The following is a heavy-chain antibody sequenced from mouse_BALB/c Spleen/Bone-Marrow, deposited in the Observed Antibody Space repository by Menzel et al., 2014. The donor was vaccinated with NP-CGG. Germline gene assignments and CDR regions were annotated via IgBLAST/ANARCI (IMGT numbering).Heavy chain of an antibody. V-gene: IGHV1-4*01. CDR2: INPSSDYT. Sequence: VQLQQSGAELARPGASVKMSCKASGYTFTSYTIHWVKQRPGQGLEWIGYINPSSDYTNYNQKFKDKATLTADKSSSTAYMQLSSLTSEDSAVYYCAREGSRAWFVYWGQGTLVTVSA. CDR3: AREGSRAWFVY. J-gene: IGHJ3*01. CDR1: GYTFTSYT.